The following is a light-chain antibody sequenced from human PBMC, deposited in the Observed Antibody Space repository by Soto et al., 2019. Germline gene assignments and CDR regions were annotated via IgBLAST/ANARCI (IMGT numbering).Light chain of an antibody. Sequence: QSVLTQPPSASGTPGQRVTISCSGSSSNIGSNTINWYQQLPGTAPKPLIYSNDQRPSGVPDRFSGSKSGTSASLAISGLQSDDEANFYCAAWDDSLNGVVFGGGTQLTVL. CDR3: AAWDDSLNGVV. CDR1: SSNIGSNT. V-gene: IGLV1-44*01. J-gene: IGLJ2*01. CDR2: SND.